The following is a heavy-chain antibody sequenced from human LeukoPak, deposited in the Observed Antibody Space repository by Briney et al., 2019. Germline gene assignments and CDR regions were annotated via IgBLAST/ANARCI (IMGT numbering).Heavy chain of an antibody. CDR2: IYYSGST. V-gene: IGHV4-59*01. CDR3: AREAGYSYGSFDY. Sequence: SETLSLTCTVSGGSISSYYWSWIRQPPGKGLEWIGCIYYSGSTNYNPSLKSRVTISVDTSENQFSLKLSSVTAADTAVYYCAREAGYSYGSFDYWGQGTLVTVSS. D-gene: IGHD5-18*01. J-gene: IGHJ4*02. CDR1: GGSISSYY.